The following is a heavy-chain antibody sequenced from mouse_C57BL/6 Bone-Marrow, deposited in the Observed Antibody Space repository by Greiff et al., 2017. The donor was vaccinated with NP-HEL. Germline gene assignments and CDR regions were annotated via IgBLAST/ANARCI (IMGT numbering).Heavy chain of an antibody. Sequence: VKLVESGPGLVQPSQSLSITCTVSGFSLTSYGVHWVRQSPGKGLEWLGVIWSGGSTDYNAAFISRLSISKDNSKSQVFFKMNSLQADDTAIYYCARPRYDYQAWFAYWGQGTLVTVSA. D-gene: IGHD2-4*01. J-gene: IGHJ3*01. CDR1: GFSLTSYG. CDR3: ARPRYDYQAWFAY. CDR2: IWSGGST. V-gene: IGHV2-2*01.